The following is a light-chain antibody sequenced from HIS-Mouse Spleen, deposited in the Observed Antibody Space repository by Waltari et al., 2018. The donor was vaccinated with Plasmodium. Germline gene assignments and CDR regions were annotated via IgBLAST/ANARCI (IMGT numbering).Light chain of an antibody. CDR2: EGS. Sequence: QSALTQPASVSGSPGQSITIYCTGTSSDVGDYKLVSWYQQPPGKAPKLMIYEGSKRPSGVSNRFSGSKSGNTASLTISGLQAEDEADYYCCSYAGSSTFVVFGGGTKLTVL. V-gene: IGLV2-23*03. J-gene: IGLJ2*01. CDR1: SSDVGDYKL. CDR3: CSYAGSSTFVV.